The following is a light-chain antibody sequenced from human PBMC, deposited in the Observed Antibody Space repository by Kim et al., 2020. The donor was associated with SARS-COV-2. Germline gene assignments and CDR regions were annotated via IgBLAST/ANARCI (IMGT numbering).Light chain of an antibody. V-gene: IGKV3-15*01. CDR1: QSVSSN. J-gene: IGKJ2*01. Sequence: VSPGERATRSCRASQSVSSNLAWYQQKPGQAPSLLIYGASTRATGIPSRFSGSGSGTEFTLTISSLQSEDFAVYSCQQYNNWPYTFGQGTKLEIK. CDR2: GAS. CDR3: QQYNNWPYT.